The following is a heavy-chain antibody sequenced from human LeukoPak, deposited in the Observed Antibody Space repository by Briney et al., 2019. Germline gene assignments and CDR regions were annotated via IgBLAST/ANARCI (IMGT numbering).Heavy chain of an antibody. D-gene: IGHD5-12*01. CDR2: IYTSGST. V-gene: IGHV4-61*02. CDR3: ARRSLWLRPSYYFDY. CDR1: GGSISSGSYY. J-gene: IGHJ4*02. Sequence: SQTLSLTCTVSGGSISSGSYYWSWIRQPAGKGLEWIGRIYTSGSTNYNPSLKSRVTISVDTSKDQFSLKLSSVTAADTAVYYCARRSLWLRPSYYFDYWGQGTLVTVSS.